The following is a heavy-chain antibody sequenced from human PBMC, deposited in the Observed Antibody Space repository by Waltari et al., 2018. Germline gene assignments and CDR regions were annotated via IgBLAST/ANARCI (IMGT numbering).Heavy chain of an antibody. J-gene: IGHJ4*02. CDR3: ARARTEYSSGWDAFDN. D-gene: IGHD6-25*01. Sequence: QVQMVPSGAEVVKPGASVKVHCETSGYTSGPSHLPWLRQAPGQGPEWLGWIDPINGATKYAQKFQGRVTMTKDTATSSAHAELRSLRSDDTAVYYCARARTEYSSGWDAFDNWGQGTLVTVSS. CDR2: IDPINGAT. V-gene: IGHV1-2*02. CDR1: GYTSGPSH.